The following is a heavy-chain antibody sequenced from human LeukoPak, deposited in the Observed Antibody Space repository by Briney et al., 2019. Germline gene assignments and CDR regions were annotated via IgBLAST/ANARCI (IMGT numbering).Heavy chain of an antibody. CDR3: ARSKGSGWNFDY. V-gene: IGHV4-34*01. CDR2: INHSGST. Sequence: SETLSLTCAVYGGSFSGYYWTWIRQPPGKGLEWMGEINHSGSTNYNPSLKSRVTISVDTSKNQFSLKLSSVAAADTAVYYCARSKGSGWNFDYWGQGTLVTVSS. J-gene: IGHJ4*02. CDR1: GGSFSGYY. D-gene: IGHD6-19*01.